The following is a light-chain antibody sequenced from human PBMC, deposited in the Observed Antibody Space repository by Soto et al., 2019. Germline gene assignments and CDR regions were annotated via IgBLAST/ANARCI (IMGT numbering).Light chain of an antibody. CDR1: QSISSY. V-gene: IGKV1-39*01. Sequence: DIQMTQSPSSLSASVGDRVTITCRASQSISSYLNWYQQKPGKAPKLLIYGASSLQSGVPSRFSGSGSGTDFTVTISSLQPEDFATYYGQQSYSAPITFGQGTRLEIK. J-gene: IGKJ5*01. CDR2: GAS. CDR3: QQSYSAPIT.